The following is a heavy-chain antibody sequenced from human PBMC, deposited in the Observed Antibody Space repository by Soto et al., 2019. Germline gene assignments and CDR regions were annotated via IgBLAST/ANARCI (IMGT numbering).Heavy chain of an antibody. D-gene: IGHD2-8*01. CDR3: TTDRGHMYDFDY. Sequence: EVQLVESGGGLVKPGGSLRLSCAASGFTFDNAWMSWVRQAPGKGLEWVGRIKSKTDGGTADYAAPVKGRFTISRDDSKNTLFLQMNSLKTEDTAEYYCTTDRGHMYDFDYWGQGTLVPVSS. J-gene: IGHJ4*02. V-gene: IGHV3-15*01. CDR1: GFTFDNAW. CDR2: IKSKTDGGTA.